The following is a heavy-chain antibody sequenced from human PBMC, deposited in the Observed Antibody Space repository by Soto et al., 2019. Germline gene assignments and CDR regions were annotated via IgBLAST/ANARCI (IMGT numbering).Heavy chain of an antibody. CDR1: GDSISSSTYY. Sequence: SETLSLTCGVSGDSISSSTYYWAWIRQPPGKGLEWIGSIYKSGTSYYNPSLKSRVTLSVDTSKNQFSLKLSSVTAADTAVYHCARHDEFCGGECNFDYWGQGTLVTVSS. D-gene: IGHD2-21*01. J-gene: IGHJ4*02. V-gene: IGHV4-39*01. CDR3: ARHDEFCGGECNFDY. CDR2: IYKSGTS.